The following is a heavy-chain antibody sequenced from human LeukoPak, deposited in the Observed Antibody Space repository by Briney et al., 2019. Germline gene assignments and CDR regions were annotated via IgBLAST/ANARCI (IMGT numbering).Heavy chain of an antibody. J-gene: IGHJ4*02. D-gene: IGHD3-22*01. CDR3: TKVRDYDGYFDY. Sequence: GGSLRLSCAASGFTFSSYEMNWVRQAPGKGLEWVSYISSSGSTIYYADSVKGRFTISRDNTKNSLYLQMNSLRAEDTAVYYCTKVRDYDGYFDYWGQGTLVTVSS. V-gene: IGHV3-48*03. CDR2: ISSSGSTI. CDR1: GFTFSSYE.